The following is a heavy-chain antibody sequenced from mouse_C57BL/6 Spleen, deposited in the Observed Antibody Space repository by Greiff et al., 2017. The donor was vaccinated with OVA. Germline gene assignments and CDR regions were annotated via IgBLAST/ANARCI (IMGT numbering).Heavy chain of an antibody. V-gene: IGHV1-26*01. J-gene: IGHJ4*01. Sequence: EVKLQQSGPELVKPGASVKISCKASGYTFTDYYMNWVKQSHGQSLEWIGDINPNNGGTSYNQKFKGKATLTVDKSSSTAYMELRSLTSEDSAVYYCARSEITTVYYYAMDYWGQGTSVTVSS. CDR1: GYTFTDYY. CDR3: ARSEITTVYYYAMDY. D-gene: IGHD2-4*01. CDR2: INPNNGGT.